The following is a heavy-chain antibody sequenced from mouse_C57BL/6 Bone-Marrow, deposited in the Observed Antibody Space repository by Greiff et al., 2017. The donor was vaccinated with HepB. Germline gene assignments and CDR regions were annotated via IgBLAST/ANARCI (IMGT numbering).Heavy chain of an antibody. V-gene: IGHV5-9-1*02. CDR2: ISSGGDYI. CDR1: GFTFSSYA. Sequence: DVMLVESGEGLVKPGGSLKLSCAASGFTFSSYAMSWVRQTPEKRLEWVAYISSGGDYIYYADTVKGRFTISRDNARNTLYLQMSSLKSEDTAMYYCTRGQNWDWYFDVWGTGTTVTVSS. D-gene: IGHD4-1*01. J-gene: IGHJ1*03. CDR3: TRGQNWDWYFDV.